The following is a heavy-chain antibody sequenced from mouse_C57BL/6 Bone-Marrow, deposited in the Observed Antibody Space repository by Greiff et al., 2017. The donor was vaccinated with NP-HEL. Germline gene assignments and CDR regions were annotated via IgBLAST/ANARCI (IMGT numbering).Heavy chain of an antibody. CDR2: ISYSGST. Sequence: EVMLVESGPGLAKPSQTLSLTCSVTGYSITSDYWNWIRKFPGNKLEYMGYISYSGSTDYNPSLKSRISITRDTSKHQYYLQLNSVTTEDTATYYCARSYDGYYEAMDYWGQGTSVTVSS. V-gene: IGHV3-8*01. CDR3: ARSYDGYYEAMDY. D-gene: IGHD2-3*01. J-gene: IGHJ4*01. CDR1: GYSITSDY.